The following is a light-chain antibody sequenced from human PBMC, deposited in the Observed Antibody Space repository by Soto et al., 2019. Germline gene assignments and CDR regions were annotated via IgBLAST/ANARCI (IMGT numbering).Light chain of an antibody. CDR1: SSDVGGYNY. CDR2: EVS. J-gene: IGLJ1*01. V-gene: IGLV2-8*01. CDR3: SSYAGRTGGV. Sequence: QSVLTQPPSASGSPGQSVTISCTGTSSDVGGYNYVSWYQQHPGKAPKLMIYEVSKRPSGVPDRFSGSKSGNTASLTVSGLQAEDEADYYCSSYAGRTGGVFGTGTKLTVL.